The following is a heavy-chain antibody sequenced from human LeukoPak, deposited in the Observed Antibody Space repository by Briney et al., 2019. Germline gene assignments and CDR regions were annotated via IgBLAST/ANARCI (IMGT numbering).Heavy chain of an antibody. CDR2: INHSGST. Sequence: PSETLSLTCAVYGGSFSGYYWSWIRQPPGKGLEWIGEINHSGSTNYNPSLKSRVTISVDTSKNQFSLKLSSVTAADTAVYYCARGPQRYYDFWSGYYIRWGQGTLVTVSS. CDR3: ARGPQRYYDFWSGYYIR. D-gene: IGHD3-3*01. V-gene: IGHV4-34*01. CDR1: GGSFSGYY. J-gene: IGHJ4*02.